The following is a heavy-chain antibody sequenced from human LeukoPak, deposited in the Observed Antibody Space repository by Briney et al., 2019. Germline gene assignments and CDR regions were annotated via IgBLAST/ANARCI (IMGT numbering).Heavy chain of an antibody. CDR1: GYSFTSYW. J-gene: IGHJ4*02. V-gene: IGHV5-51*01. D-gene: IGHD5-24*01. CDR3: ARREMATNPFDY. Sequence: GESLKISCKGSGYSFTSYWIGWVRQMPGKGLEWMGIIYPDDSDTKYSPSFQGQVTISADKSISTAYLQWSSLKASDTAMYCCARREMATNPFDYWGQGTLVTVSS. CDR2: IYPDDSDT.